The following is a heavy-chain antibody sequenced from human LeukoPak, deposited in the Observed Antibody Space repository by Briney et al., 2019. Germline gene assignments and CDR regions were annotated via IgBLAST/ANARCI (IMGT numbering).Heavy chain of an antibody. CDR2: MNPNSGNT. D-gene: IGHD3-3*01. J-gene: IGHJ4*02. CDR3: ARAPPSSYYDFWSGYYKSVNYFDY. V-gene: IGHV1-8*01. Sequence: GASVKVSCKASGYTFTSYDINWVRQATGQGLEWMGWMNPNSGNTGYAQKFQGRVTMTRNTSISTAYMELSSLRSEDTAVYYCARAPPSSYYDFWSGYYKSVNYFDYWGQGTLVTVSS. CDR1: GYTFTSYD.